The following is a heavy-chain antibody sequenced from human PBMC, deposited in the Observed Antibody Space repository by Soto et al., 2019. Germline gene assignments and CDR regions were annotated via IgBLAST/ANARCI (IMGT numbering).Heavy chain of an antibody. CDR1: ACSVYSGGLY. J-gene: IGHJ4*02. D-gene: IGHD2-8*01. CDR3: ARGDHGPRRFYFDT. Sequence: PPDTPSLTRTFSACSVYSGGLYWSWIRKPPGKGLEWIGFIFYNGGTSYNPSLGSRVTISADTSKTLFSLNLNFVTAADTAVYYCARGDHGPRRFYFDTWGQGNLVNGSA. V-gene: IGHV4-61*03. CDR2: IFYNGGT.